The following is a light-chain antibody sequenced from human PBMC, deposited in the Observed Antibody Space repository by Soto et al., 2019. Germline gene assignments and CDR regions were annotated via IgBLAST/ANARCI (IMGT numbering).Light chain of an antibody. V-gene: IGKV1-27*01. CDR1: QCIGNY. Sequence: DIQMTQSPSSLSASLGDRVTITCRASQCIGNYLAWYQLQPGKVPKLLIYAAATLQSGVPSRFSGSGSGTDITLTISSLQPAEVSTSFCLRYKSTHRTFGQGPKVEI. CDR3: LRYKSTHRT. CDR2: AAA. J-gene: IGKJ1*01.